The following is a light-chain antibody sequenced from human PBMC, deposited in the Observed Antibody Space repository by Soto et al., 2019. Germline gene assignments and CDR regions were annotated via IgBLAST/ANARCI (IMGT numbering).Light chain of an antibody. J-gene: IGKJ1*01. CDR1: QSVRSNF. CDR2: GAS. V-gene: IGKV3-20*01. CDR3: HQYVSSWT. Sequence: EIVLTQSPGTLSLSPGERATLSCRASQSVRSNFLAWYQQKPGQAPRLLIYGASNRATGIPDRFSGSGSGTDFTLTISRLEPEDFAVYYCHQYVSSWTFGQGTKVDIK.